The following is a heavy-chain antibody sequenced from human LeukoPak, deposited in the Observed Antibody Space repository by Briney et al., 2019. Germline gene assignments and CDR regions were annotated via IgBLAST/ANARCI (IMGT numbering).Heavy chain of an antibody. CDR3: GRNMGGGDRGYYFDY. Sequence: ASVKVSCNASGYTFTIYYKHWVRHAPGQGLELVGIINPSGGSTSYAQRFQGRVTTTRDTCTTTVYMGLSSLRSEDTAVYYCGRNMGGGDRGYYFDYWGQGTLVTVSS. CDR2: INPSGGST. D-gene: IGHD3-10*01. J-gene: IGHJ4*01. CDR1: GYTFTIYY. V-gene: IGHV1-46*01.